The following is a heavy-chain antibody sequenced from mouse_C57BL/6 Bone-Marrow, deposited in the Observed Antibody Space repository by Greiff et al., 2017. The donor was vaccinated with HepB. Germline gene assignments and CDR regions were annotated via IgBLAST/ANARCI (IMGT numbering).Heavy chain of an antibody. D-gene: IGHD1-1*01. CDR3: ANYYGSSPYYAMDY. V-gene: IGHV1-39*01. CDR2: INPNYGTT. CDR1: GYSFTDYN. J-gene: IGHJ4*01. Sequence: EVQLQQSGPELVKPGASVKISCKASGYSFTDYNMNWVKQSNGKSLEWIGVINPNYGTTSYNQKFKGKATLTVDQSSSTAYMQLNSLTSEDSAVYYCANYYGSSPYYAMDYWGQGTSVTVSS.